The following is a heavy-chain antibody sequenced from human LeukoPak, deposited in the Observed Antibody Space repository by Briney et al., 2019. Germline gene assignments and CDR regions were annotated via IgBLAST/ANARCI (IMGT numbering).Heavy chain of an antibody. CDR2: ISGSGGST. CDR1: GFTFDDYA. Sequence: GGSLRLSCAASGFTFDDYAMHWVRQAPGKGLEWVSAISGSGGSTYYADSVKGRFTISRDNSKNTLYLQMNSLRAEDTAVYYCAKEERIAAAGNAVFDYWGQGTLVTVSS. V-gene: IGHV3-23*01. D-gene: IGHD6-13*01. CDR3: AKEERIAAAGNAVFDY. J-gene: IGHJ4*02.